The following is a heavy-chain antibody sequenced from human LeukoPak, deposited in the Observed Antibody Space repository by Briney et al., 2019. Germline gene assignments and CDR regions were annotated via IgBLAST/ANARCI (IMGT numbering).Heavy chain of an antibody. Sequence: VGSLRLSCAASGFTFISYGMSWVRQAPGQGLEWVSVISVSGGNTYYADSVKGRFTISRDNSKNTLFLQMNRLRDEDAAVYYCAKDSVSQNGIFDPFDIWGQGSLVIVYS. J-gene: IGHJ3*02. CDR1: GFTFISYG. V-gene: IGHV3-23*01. CDR2: ISVSGGNT. D-gene: IGHD2-15*01. CDR3: AKDSVSQNGIFDPFDI.